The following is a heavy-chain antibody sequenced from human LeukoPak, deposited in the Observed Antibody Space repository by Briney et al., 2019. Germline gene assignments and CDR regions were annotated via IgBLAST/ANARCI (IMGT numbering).Heavy chain of an antibody. CDR2: INHSGST. CDR3: ASYKSRSWYPHFDY. D-gene: IGHD6-13*01. V-gene: IGHV4-34*01. CDR1: GGSFSGYY. Sequence: TTSETLSLTCAVYGGSFSGYYWSWIRQPPGKGLEWIGEINHSGSTNYNPSLKSRVTISVDTSKNQFSLKLSSVTAADTAVYYCASYKSRSWYPHFDYWGQGTLVTVSS. J-gene: IGHJ4*02.